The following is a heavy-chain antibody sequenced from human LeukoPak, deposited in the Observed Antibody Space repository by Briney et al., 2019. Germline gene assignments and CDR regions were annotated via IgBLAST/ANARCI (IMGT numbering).Heavy chain of an antibody. CDR1: GYSFTSYW. V-gene: IGHV5-51*01. CDR2: IYPDDSDT. CDR3: ARLAFCTNAVCFSNYYYSMDV. J-gene: IGHJ6*03. D-gene: IGHD2-8*01. Sequence: SGESLKIPCKGSGYSFTSYWIGWVRQMPGKGLEWMGIIYPDDSDTKYSPSFQGQVTISADKSISTAYLQWSSLKASDTAMYYCARLAFCTNAVCFSNYYYSMDVWGRGTTVTVSS.